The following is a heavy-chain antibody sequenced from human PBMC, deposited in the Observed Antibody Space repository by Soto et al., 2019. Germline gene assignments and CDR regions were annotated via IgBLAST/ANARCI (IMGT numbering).Heavy chain of an antibody. Sequence: EVQLLESGGGLVQPGGSLRLSCAASGFTFSSYAMTWVRQAPGKGLEWVSIISGSGGSTYYADSVKGRFTISRDNSKNTLYLQMNSLRAEDTAVYYCARRSSGWFFDYWGQGPLVTVSS. V-gene: IGHV3-23*01. CDR1: GFTFSSYA. J-gene: IGHJ4*02. CDR3: ARRSSGWFFDY. D-gene: IGHD6-19*01. CDR2: ISGSGGST.